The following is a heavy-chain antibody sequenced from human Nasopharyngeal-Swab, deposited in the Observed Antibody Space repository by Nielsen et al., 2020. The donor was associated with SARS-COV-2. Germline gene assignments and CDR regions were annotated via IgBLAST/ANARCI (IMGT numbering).Heavy chain of an antibody. CDR3: ASLSSSSWFFDY. V-gene: IGHV3-7*01. Sequence: LSLTCAASGFTFSSYWMSWVRQAPGKGLEWVANIKQDGSEKYYMDSVKGRFTISRDNAKNSLYLQMNSLRAEDTAVYYCASLSSSSWFFDYWGQGTLVTVSS. J-gene: IGHJ4*02. CDR2: IKQDGSEK. D-gene: IGHD6-13*01. CDR1: GFTFSSYW.